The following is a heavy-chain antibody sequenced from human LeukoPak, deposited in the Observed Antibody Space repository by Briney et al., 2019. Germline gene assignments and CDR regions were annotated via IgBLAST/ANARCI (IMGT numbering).Heavy chain of an antibody. CDR1: GGSISSSSYY. V-gene: IGHV4-39*01. Sequence: PSGTLSLTCTVSGGSISSSSYYWGWIRQPPGKGLEWIGSIYYSGSTYYNPSLKSRVTISVDASKNQFSLKLSSVTAADTAVYYCASILYQLLAWDYYYYMDVWAKGPRSPSP. CDR3: ASILYQLLAWDYYYYMDV. D-gene: IGHD2-2*01. J-gene: IGHJ6*03. CDR2: IYYSGST.